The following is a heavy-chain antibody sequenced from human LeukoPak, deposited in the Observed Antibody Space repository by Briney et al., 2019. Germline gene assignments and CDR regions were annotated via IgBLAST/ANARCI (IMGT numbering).Heavy chain of an antibody. Sequence: GGSLRLSCAASGFTFSSYEMNWVRQAPGKGLEWVSYISSSGSTIYYADSVKGRFTISRDNAKNSLHLQMNSLRAEDTAVYYCARGYGSGSYYKSRGAFDIWGQGTMVTVSS. CDR3: ARGYGSGSYYKSRGAFDI. V-gene: IGHV3-48*03. J-gene: IGHJ3*02. D-gene: IGHD3-10*01. CDR1: GFTFSSYE. CDR2: ISSSGSTI.